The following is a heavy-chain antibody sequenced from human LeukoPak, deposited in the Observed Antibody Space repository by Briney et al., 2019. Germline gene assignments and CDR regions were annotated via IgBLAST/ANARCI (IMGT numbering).Heavy chain of an antibody. V-gene: IGHV4-34*01. CDR3: ARGSRGHSYGYH. CDR2: INHSGST. Sequence: PSETLSLTCAVYGGSFSGYYWSWIRQPPGKGLEWIGEINHSGSTNYNPSLKSRVTISVDTSKNQFSLKLSSVTAADTAVYYCARGSRGHSYGYHWGQGTLVTVSS. D-gene: IGHD5-18*01. CDR1: GGSFSGYY. J-gene: IGHJ5*02.